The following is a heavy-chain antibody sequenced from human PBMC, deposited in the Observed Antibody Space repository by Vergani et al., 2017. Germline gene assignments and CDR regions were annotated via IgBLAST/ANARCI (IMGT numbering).Heavy chain of an antibody. Sequence: QVQLQESGPGLVKPPGTLSLTCAVSGGSISSSNWWSWVRQPPGKGLEWIGEINHSGGTNYNPSLKTRVTISVDTSKNQFSLTLTSVTAADTAVYYCASDTHSGQRADRWGQGILVTVTS. V-gene: IGHV4-4*03. D-gene: IGHD6-19*01. CDR1: GGSISSSNW. J-gene: IGHJ5*02. CDR2: INHSGGT. CDR3: ASDTHSGQRADR.